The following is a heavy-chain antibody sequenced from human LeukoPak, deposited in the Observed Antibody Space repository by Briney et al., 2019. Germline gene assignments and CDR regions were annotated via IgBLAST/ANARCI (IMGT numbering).Heavy chain of an antibody. V-gene: IGHV4-59*01. D-gene: IGHD2-8*02. CDR1: GASIRSYY. CDR3: STDSPTGFDH. Sequence: SETLSLTCTVSGASIRSYYWSWTRQTPGKGLEWIGYIYHTGSTKYNPSLKRRVTISIDTSKNLFSLTLTSVTAADTAVYYCSTDSPTGFDHWGQGALVTVSS. CDR2: IYHTGST. J-gene: IGHJ4*02.